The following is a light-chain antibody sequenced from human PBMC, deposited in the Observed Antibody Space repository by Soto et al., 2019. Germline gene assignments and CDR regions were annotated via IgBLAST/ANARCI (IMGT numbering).Light chain of an antibody. CDR3: AAWDDSMNGVV. V-gene: IGLV1-44*01. CDR1: SSNIGTNT. Sequence: QSVLTQPPSASGTPGQRVTVSCSGSSSNIGTNTVNWYQQFPGTAPKLLIYSNNQRPSGVPDRFSGSKSGTSASLAISWLQSEDEDDYYCAAWDDSMNGVVFGGGTKLTVL. J-gene: IGLJ2*01. CDR2: SNN.